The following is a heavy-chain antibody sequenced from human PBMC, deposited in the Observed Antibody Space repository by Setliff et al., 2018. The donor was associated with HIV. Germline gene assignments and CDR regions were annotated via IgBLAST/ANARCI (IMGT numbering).Heavy chain of an antibody. Sequence: PSETLSLTCAVYGGSFSDYYWTWIRQSPGKGLEWIGDIHHSGITNYRPSLKSRVTMFADTSKNQFSLRLSPVTAADTAIYYCAKGPRGLSLRYYFDFWAQGSQVTVSS. J-gene: IGHJ4*02. V-gene: IGHV4-34*01. CDR1: GGSFSDYY. CDR3: AKGPRGLSLRYYFDF. CDR2: IHHSGIT.